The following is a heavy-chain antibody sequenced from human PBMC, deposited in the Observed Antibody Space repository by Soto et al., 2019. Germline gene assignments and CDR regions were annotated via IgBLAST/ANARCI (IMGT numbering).Heavy chain of an antibody. D-gene: IGHD2-2*02. V-gene: IGHV3-23*01. CDR3: AKDPVGYCSSTSCYTVLDY. Sequence: GESLKISCAASGFTFSSYAMSWVRQAPGKGLEWVSAISGSGGSTYYADSVKGRFTISRDNSKNTLYLQMNSLRAEDTAVYYCAKDPVGYCSSTSCYTVLDYWGQGTLVTVSS. CDR2: ISGSGGST. CDR1: GFTFSSYA. J-gene: IGHJ4*02.